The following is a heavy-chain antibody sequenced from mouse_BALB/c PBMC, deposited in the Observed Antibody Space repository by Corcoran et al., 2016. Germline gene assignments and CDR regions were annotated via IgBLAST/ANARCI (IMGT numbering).Heavy chain of an antibody. V-gene: IGHV9-1*02. CDR2: INTYTGEP. CDR1: GYTFTNYG. Sequence: QIQLVQSGPELKKPGETVKISCKASGYTFTNYGMNWVKQAPGKGLKWMGWINTYTGEPTYADDFKGRFAFSLETSASTAYLQINNLKNEDMATYFCARSAYGNYEAYWGQGTLVTVSA. J-gene: IGHJ3*01. D-gene: IGHD2-10*02. CDR3: ARSAYGNYEAY.